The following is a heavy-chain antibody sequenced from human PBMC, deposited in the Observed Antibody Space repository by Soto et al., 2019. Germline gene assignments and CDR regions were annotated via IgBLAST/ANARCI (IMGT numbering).Heavy chain of an antibody. V-gene: IGHV1-18*04. CDR3: ARDLLSLPKFITTYYYDSSGYGLFDI. CDR1: GYTFTSYG. J-gene: IGHJ3*02. D-gene: IGHD3-22*01. CDR2: ISAYNGNT. Sequence: GASVKVSCKASGYTFTSYGISWVRQAPGQGLEWMGWISAYNGNTNYAQKLQGRVTMTTDTSTSTAYMELRSLRSDDTAVYYCARDLLSLPKFITTYYYDSSGYGLFDIWGQGTMVTVSS.